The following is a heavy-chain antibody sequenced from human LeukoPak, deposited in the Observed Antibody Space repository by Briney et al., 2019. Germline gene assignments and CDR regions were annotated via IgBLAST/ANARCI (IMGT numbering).Heavy chain of an antibody. CDR2: IKQDGSDK. Sequence: GGSLRLSCAASGFTLSSYWMSWVRQAPGKGLEWVANIKQDGSDKYFVDSVKGRFTISRDNAKNSLFLQMNSLRAEDTAVYYCARYNYAEGDWFDPWGQGTLVTVSS. D-gene: IGHD1-20*01. J-gene: IGHJ5*02. CDR1: GFTLSSYW. V-gene: IGHV3-7*01. CDR3: ARYNYAEGDWFDP.